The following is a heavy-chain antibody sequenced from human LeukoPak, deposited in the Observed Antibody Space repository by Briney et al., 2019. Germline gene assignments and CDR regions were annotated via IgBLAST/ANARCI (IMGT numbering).Heavy chain of an antibody. V-gene: IGHV3-23*01. Sequence: GGSLRLSCAASGFTLSSYAMSWVRQPPGKGLEWVSAISGSGGSTYYADSVKGRFTISRDNSKNTLYLQMNSLRAEDTAVYYCAKTPISRGGRYSSSWGQGTLVTVSS. D-gene: IGHD6-13*01. J-gene: IGHJ4*02. CDR1: GFTLSSYA. CDR3: AKTPISRGGRYSSS. CDR2: ISGSGGST.